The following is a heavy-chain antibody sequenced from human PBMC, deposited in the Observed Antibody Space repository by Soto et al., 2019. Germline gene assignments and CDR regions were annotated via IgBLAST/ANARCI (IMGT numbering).Heavy chain of an antibody. V-gene: IGHV1-46*01. CDR2: VNPSGGHT. Sequence: QVQLVQSGAEVKKPGASVKVSCKASGDTFTDYYIHWVRQAPGQGLEWMGTVNPSGGHTTYAQHFLGRMTXTXXXSXXTLYRERTSLTSEDTAVYYCARGGHVVVVTAALDYWGQGTLVTVSS. J-gene: IGHJ4*02. CDR3: ARGGHVVVVTAALDY. D-gene: IGHD2-21*02. CDR1: GDTFTDYY.